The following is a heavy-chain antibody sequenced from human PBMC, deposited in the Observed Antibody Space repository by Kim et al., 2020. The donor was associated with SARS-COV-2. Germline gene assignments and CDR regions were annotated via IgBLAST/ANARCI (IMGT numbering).Heavy chain of an antibody. V-gene: IGHV3-15*01. J-gene: IGHJ4*02. CDR2: T. Sequence: TDYAAPVKGRFTISRDDSKNTLYLQMNSLKTEDTAVYYCTTETSGVYFDYWGQGTLVTVSS. D-gene: IGHD3-10*01. CDR3: TTETSGVYFDY.